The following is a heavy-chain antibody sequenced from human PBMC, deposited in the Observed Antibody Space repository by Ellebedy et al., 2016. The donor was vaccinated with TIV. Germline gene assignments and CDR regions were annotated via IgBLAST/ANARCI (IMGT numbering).Heavy chain of an antibody. V-gene: IGHV3-15*01. CDR1: GFSFSNAW. CDR3: TTDRGGPWGY. CDR2: IRSKPDGGTA. Sequence: GESLKISCASSGFSFSNAWMSWVRQARGKGLEWVGRIRSKPDGGTADYAAPVKGRFTISRDDSKNTVFLQMNSLETEDTALYYCTTDRGGPWGYWGQGTLVTVSS. D-gene: IGHD2-15*01. J-gene: IGHJ4*02.